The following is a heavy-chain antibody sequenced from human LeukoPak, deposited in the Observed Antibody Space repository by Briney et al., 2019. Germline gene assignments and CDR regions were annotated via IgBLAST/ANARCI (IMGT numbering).Heavy chain of an antibody. J-gene: IGHJ4*02. V-gene: IGHV3-21*01. CDR1: GFTFSSYS. D-gene: IGHD1-26*01. Sequence: GGSLRLSCAASGFTFSSYSMNWVRQAPGKGLEWVSSISSSSSYIYYADSVKGRFTISGDNAKNSLYLQMNSLRAEDTAVYYCATSDSYQSGSYSYWGQGTLVTVSS. CDR2: ISSSSSYI. CDR3: ATSDSYQSGSYSY.